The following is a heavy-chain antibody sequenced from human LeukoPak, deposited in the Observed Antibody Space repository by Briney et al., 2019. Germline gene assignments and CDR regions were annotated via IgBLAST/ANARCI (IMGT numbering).Heavy chain of an antibody. V-gene: IGHV3-21*01. Sequence: GGSLRLSCAASGFTFSSYSMNWVRQAPGKGLEWVSSISSSSSYIYYADSVKGRFTISRDNAKNSLYLQMNSLRAEDTAVYYCARAPITINAFDIWGQGTMVTVSS. CDR3: ARAPITINAFDI. CDR1: GFTFSSYS. J-gene: IGHJ3*02. CDR2: ISSSSSYI. D-gene: IGHD3-9*01.